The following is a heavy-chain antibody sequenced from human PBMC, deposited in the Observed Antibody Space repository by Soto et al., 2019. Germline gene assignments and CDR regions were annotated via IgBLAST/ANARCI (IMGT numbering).Heavy chain of an antibody. J-gene: IGHJ3*02. CDR1: GGSISSYY. D-gene: IGHD6-19*01. V-gene: IGHV4-59*01. CDR2: IYYSGST. Sequence: SETLSLTCTVSGGSISSYYWSWIRQPPGKGLEWIGYIYYSGSTNYNPSLKSRVTISVDTSKNQFSLKLSSVTAADTAVYYCAREGYIGIAVAGSPENAFDIWGQRTTVTVSS. CDR3: AREGYIGIAVAGSPENAFDI.